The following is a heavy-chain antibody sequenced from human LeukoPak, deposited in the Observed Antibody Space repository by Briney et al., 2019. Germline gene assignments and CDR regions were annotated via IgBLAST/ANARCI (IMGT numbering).Heavy chain of an antibody. CDR1: GFTFSSYS. J-gene: IGHJ4*02. V-gene: IGHV3-21*01. CDR3: ARLYGSGSYTTVDN. D-gene: IGHD3-10*01. CDR2: ISSSSSYI. Sequence: GGSLRLSCAASGFTFSSYSMNWVRQAPGKGLEWVSSISSSSSYIYYADSVKGRFTISRDNAKNSLYLQMNSLRAEDTAMYYCARLYGSGSYTTVDNWGQGTLVTVSS.